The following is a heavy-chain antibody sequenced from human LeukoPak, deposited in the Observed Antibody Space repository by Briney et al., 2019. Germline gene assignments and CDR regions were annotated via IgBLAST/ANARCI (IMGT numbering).Heavy chain of an antibody. V-gene: IGHV6-1*01. Sequence: SQTLPLTCAISGDSIFTNNVAWNWIRQSPSRGLEWLGRTYYRSKWSFDYAVSVKSRITINADTSKNQLSLQLSSVTPEDTAVYYCARGKYTSFDNWGQGTLVTVSS. CDR2: TYYRSKWSF. D-gene: IGHD6-6*01. CDR3: ARGKYTSFDN. CDR1: GDSIFTNNVA. J-gene: IGHJ4*02.